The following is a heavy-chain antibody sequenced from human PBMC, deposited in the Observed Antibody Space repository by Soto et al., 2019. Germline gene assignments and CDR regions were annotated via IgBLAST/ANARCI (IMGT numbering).Heavy chain of an antibody. CDR2: INPSGGST. D-gene: IGHD6-19*01. CDR3: ARDLRSPRMLWLVSDAFDI. Sequence: QVQLVQSGAEVKKPGASVKVSCKASGYTFTTYFMHWVRQAPGQGLEWMGIINPSGGSTSYAQKFQGRVTMTRDTSTSTVYMELSSLRSHDTAVYYCARDLRSPRMLWLVSDAFDIWGQGTMVTVSS. V-gene: IGHV1-46*01. J-gene: IGHJ3*02. CDR1: GYTFTTYF.